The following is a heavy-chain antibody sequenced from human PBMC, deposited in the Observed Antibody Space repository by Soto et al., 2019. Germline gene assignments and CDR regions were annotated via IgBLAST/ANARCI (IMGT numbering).Heavy chain of an antibody. D-gene: IGHD2-15*01. CDR3: ASRRLGYCTGGTCPEF. CDR1: GFTFSSFN. J-gene: IGHJ4*02. Sequence: EVQLVESGGGLVKPGGSLRLSCAASGFTFSSFNMDWVRQAPGKGLEWVSSISITGNYKYYADSLKGRITISRDNAQNLLFLQMDSLRPEDTAVYYCASRRLGYCTGGTCPEFWGQGTLVTVTS. CDR2: ISITGNYK. V-gene: IGHV3-21*01.